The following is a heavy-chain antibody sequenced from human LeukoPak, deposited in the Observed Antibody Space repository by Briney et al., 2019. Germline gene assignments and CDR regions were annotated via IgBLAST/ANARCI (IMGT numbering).Heavy chain of an antibody. Sequence: ASVKVSCNTSGYSFTNYYMHWVRQAPGQGLEWMGIINPSDGSTSYAQKLQGRVIMTRDTSTSTVYMELSSLRSEDTAVYYCARLQDSGDDHFGYWGQGTLVTVSS. CDR3: ARLQDSGDDHFGY. D-gene: IGHD5-12*01. CDR2: INPSDGST. J-gene: IGHJ4*02. CDR1: GYSFTNYY. V-gene: IGHV1-46*01.